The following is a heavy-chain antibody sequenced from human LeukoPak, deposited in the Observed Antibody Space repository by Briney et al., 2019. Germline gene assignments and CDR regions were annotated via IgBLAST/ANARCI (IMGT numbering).Heavy chain of an antibody. V-gene: IGHV1-69-2*01. CDR3: STVFAGYNSVIMPPVVPDY. Sequence: ASVKISCKASGYIFKNYFIHWIQQSPGKGLKWMGRIDPADGETKYAEKFQGRVTLTADTPTETVYMVMSSLRFEDTALYYCSTVFAGYNSVIMPPVVPDYWGQGTLVSVSA. CDR1: GYIFKNYF. CDR2: IDPADGET. J-gene: IGHJ4*02. D-gene: IGHD3-10*01.